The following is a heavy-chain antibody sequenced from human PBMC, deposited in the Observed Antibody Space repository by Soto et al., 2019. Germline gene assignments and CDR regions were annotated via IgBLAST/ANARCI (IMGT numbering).Heavy chain of an antibody. J-gene: IGHJ6*02. V-gene: IGHV4-30-4*01. CDR1: GGSISSGDYY. CDR2: IYYSGST. CDR3: ARCKVLAAKVNYYYYGMDV. D-gene: IGHD2-15*01. Sequence: SETLSLTCTVSGGSISSGDYYWSWIRQPPGKGLEWIGYIYYSGSTYYNPSLKSRVTISVDTSKNQFSLKLSSVTAADTAVYYCARCKVLAAKVNYYYYGMDVWGQGTTVTVS.